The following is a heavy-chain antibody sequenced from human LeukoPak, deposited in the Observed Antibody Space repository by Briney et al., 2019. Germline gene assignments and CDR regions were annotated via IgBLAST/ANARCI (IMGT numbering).Heavy chain of an antibody. CDR2: INHSGST. CDR3: ARRNLFDY. V-gene: IGHV4-34*01. J-gene: IGHJ4*02. CDR1: GGSFSGYY. D-gene: IGHD1-14*01. Sequence: TSETLSLTCAVYGGSFSGYYWSWIRRPPGKGLEWIGEINHSGSTNYNPSLKSRVTISVDTSKNQFSLKLSSVTAADTAVYYCARRNLFDYWGPGTVVTVSS.